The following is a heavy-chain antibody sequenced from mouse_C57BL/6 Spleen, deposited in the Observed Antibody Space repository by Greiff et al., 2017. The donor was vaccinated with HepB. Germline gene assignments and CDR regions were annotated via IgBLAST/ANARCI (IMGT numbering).Heavy chain of an antibody. CDR3: ARHEEVSYYSKGGLAMDY. CDR1: GYTFTEYT. CDR2: FYPGSGSI. Sequence: VQLQQSGAELVKPGASVKLSCKASGYTFTEYTIHWVKQRSGQGLEWIGWFYPGSGSIKYNEKFKDKATLTADKSSSTVYMELSRLTSEDSAVYCCARHEEVSYYSKGGLAMDYWGQGTSVTVSS. D-gene: IGHD2-5*01. V-gene: IGHV1-62-2*01. J-gene: IGHJ4*01.